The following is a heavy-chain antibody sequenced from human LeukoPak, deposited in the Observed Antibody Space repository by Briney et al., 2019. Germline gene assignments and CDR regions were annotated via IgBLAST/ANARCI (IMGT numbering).Heavy chain of an antibody. Sequence: GGSLRLSCAASGFTFSNYVMGWVRQAPGKGLEYASAISSNGGSTCYANSVKGRFTISRDNSKNTLYLQMGSLRAEDMAVYYCARDRSGIAVAGPVDYWGQGTLVTVSS. CDR1: GFTFSNYV. V-gene: IGHV3-64*01. CDR2: ISSNGGST. J-gene: IGHJ4*02. D-gene: IGHD6-19*01. CDR3: ARDRSGIAVAGPVDY.